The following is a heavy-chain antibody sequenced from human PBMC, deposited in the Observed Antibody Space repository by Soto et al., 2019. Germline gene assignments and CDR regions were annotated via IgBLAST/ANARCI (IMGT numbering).Heavy chain of an antibody. V-gene: IGHV1-8*01. D-gene: IGHD3-16*01. CDR3: ARDQGSYDYIWWSSQGLDP. Sequence: QVQLVQSGAEVKKPGASVKVSCKASGYTFTSYDINWVRQATGQGLEWMGWMNPNSGNTGYAQKFQGRVTMTRNTSISTAYRELSSLRSEDTAVYYCARDQGSYDYIWWSSQGLDPWGQGTLVTVSS. J-gene: IGHJ5*02. CDR1: GYTFTSYD. CDR2: MNPNSGNT.